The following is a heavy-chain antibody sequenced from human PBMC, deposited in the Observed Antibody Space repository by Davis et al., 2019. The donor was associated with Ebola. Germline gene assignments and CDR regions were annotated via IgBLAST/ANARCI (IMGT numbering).Heavy chain of an antibody. V-gene: IGHV1-2*02. CDR3: ARQNDDNWNSFDF. J-gene: IGHJ4*02. CDR1: GYTFSDYY. D-gene: IGHD1-20*01. Sequence: ASVKVSCKTSGYTFSDYYMHWVRQAPGQGLVWMGWINPNSGGTNYAQKFQGRVTMTRDTSISTAYMDLSGLRSDDTAVYYCARQNDDNWNSFDFWGQGTLVTVSS. CDR2: INPNSGGT.